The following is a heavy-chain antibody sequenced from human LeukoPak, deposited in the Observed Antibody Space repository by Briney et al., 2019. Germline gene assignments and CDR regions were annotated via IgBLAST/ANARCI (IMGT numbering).Heavy chain of an antibody. Sequence: SETLSLTCTVSGGSISSGSYYWSWIRQPAGKGLEWIGRIYTSGSTNYNPSLKSRVTISVDTSKNQFSLKLSSVTAADTAVYYCAREMATMKLDAFDIWGQGTMVTVSS. D-gene: IGHD5-24*01. CDR3: AREMATMKLDAFDI. CDR2: IYTSGST. V-gene: IGHV4-61*02. J-gene: IGHJ3*02. CDR1: GGSISSGSYY.